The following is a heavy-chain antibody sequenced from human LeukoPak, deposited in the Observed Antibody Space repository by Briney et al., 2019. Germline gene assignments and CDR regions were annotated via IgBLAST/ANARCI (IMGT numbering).Heavy chain of an antibody. CDR2: IYTSGST. D-gene: IGHD1-26*01. CDR1: GGSISSSDYY. V-gene: IGHV4-61*02. Sequence: SETLSLTCTVSGGSISSSDYYWGWIRQPAGKGLEWIGRIYTSGSTNYNPSLKSRVTMSVDTSKNQFSLKLSSVTAADTAVYYCARDFPFSGSYFKPFDYWGQGTLVTVSS. J-gene: IGHJ4*02. CDR3: ARDFPFSGSYFKPFDY.